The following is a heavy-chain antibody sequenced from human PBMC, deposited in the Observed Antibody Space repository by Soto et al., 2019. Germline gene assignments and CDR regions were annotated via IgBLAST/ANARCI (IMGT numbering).Heavy chain of an antibody. J-gene: IGHJ4*02. CDR2: IYYSGTL. D-gene: IGHD6-13*01. V-gene: IGHV4-39*01. CDR1: GGSISSSSHY. Sequence: PSETVSLTCSVSGGSISSSSHYWGWIRQPPGKGLEWIGSIYYSGTLYYNPPLRSRVTISADMSKNQFSLKLSSVTAADTAVYYCARVVSYSASWYIDYWGQGTMVTVSS. CDR3: ARVVSYSASWYIDY.